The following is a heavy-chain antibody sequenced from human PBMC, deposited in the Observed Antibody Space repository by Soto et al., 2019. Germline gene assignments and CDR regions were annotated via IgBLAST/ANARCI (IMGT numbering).Heavy chain of an antibody. J-gene: IGHJ4*02. CDR3: ARGRSNIVVVTAIVFFDY. Sequence: QVQLQQWGAGLLKPSETLSLTCAVYGGSFSGYYWSWIRQPPGKGLEWIGEINHSGSTNYNPSLKSRVTISVDTSKNQFSLQLSSVTAADTAVYYCARGRSNIVVVTAIVFFDYWGQGTLVTVSS. D-gene: IGHD2-21*02. CDR1: GGSFSGYY. V-gene: IGHV4-34*01. CDR2: INHSGST.